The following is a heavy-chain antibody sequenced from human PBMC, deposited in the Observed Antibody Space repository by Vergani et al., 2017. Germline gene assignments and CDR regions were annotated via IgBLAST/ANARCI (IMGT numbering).Heavy chain of an antibody. J-gene: IGHJ4*02. CDR3: ARARTTGTIFDY. CDR1: GYSISSGYY. Sequence: QVQLQESGPGLVKPSETLSLTCTVSGYSISSGYYWGWVRQPPGKGLEWIGSIYHSGSTYYNRSLKSRVTISVDTSKNQFSLKLSTVTAADTAVYYCARARTTGTIFDYWGQGTLVTVSS. V-gene: IGHV4-38-2*02. D-gene: IGHD1-1*01. CDR2: IYHSGST.